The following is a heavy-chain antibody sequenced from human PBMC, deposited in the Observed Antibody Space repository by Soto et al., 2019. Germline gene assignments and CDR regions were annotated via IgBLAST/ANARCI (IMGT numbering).Heavy chain of an antibody. V-gene: IGHV3-72*01. CDR1: GFTFSDHY. J-gene: IGHJ4*01. CDR2: IRKKANSYTT. Sequence: GGSLRLSCAASGFTFSDHYMDWVRQAPGKGLEWVGRIRKKANSYTTEYAASVKGRFTISRDDSNNSLFLQMNSLKTEDTAVYYCSRVNTLHAYYFAFWGHGSLVIGSS. CDR3: SRVNTLHAYYFAF.